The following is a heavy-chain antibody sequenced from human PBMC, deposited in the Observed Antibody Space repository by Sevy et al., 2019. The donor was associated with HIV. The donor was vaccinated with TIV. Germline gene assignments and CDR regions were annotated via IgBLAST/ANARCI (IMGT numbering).Heavy chain of an antibody. CDR1: GFTFRSYT. Sequence: GGSLRLSCVASGFTFRSYTMKWVRQAPGKGLECVSSISSSGSYIYYADSVKGRLTMSRDDAKNSLYLQMKTLRAEDAALYYCARVRPYDTRDFDYWGQGTLVTVSS. V-gene: IGHV3-21*01. J-gene: IGHJ4*02. D-gene: IGHD3-22*01. CDR3: ARVRPYDTRDFDY. CDR2: ISSSGSYI.